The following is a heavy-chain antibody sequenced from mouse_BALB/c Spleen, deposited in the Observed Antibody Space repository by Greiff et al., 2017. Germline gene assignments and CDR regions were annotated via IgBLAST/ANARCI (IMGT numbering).Heavy chain of an antibody. Sequence: QVQLKESGAELVRPGASVTLSCKASGYTFTDYEMHWVKQTPVHGLEWIGAIDPETGGTAYNQKFKGKATLTADKSSSTAYMELRSLTSEDSAVYYCAKDSSFYYFDYWGQGTTLTVSS. CDR1: GYTFTDYE. V-gene: IGHV1-15*01. D-gene: IGHD1-1*01. CDR3: AKDSSFYYFDY. J-gene: IGHJ2*01. CDR2: IDPETGGT.